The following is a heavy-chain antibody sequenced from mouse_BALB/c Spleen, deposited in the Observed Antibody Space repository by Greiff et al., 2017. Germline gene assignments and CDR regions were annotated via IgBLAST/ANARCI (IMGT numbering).Heavy chain of an antibody. J-gene: IGHJ4*01. D-gene: IGHD1-1*01. CDR2: ISDGGSYT. CDR1: GFTFSDYY. Sequence: EVQGVESGGGLVKPGGSLKLSCAASGFTFSDYYMYWVRQTPEKRLEWVATISDGGSYTYYPDSVKGRFTISRDNAKNNLYLQMSSLKSEDTAMYYCARDRITTVDAMDYWGQGTSVTVSS. V-gene: IGHV5-4*02. CDR3: ARDRITTVDAMDY.